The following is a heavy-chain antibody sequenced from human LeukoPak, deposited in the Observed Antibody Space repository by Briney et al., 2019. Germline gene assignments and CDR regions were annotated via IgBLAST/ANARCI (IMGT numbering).Heavy chain of an antibody. V-gene: IGHV3-23*01. J-gene: IGHJ6*02. D-gene: IGHD3-3*01. CDR1: GFTFTSYY. CDR2: ISGSGGGT. CDR3: AKGDFYGDYPYGMDV. Sequence: RGSLRLSCAASGFTFTSYYMSWVRQAPGEGLEWVSAISGSGGGTYYADSVKGGFTISRDNSKNTLYLQMNRLRAEDTAVYYCAKGDFYGDYPYGMDVWGQGTTVTVSS.